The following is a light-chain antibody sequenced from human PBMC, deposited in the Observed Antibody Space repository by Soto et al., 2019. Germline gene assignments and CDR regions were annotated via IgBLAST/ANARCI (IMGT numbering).Light chain of an antibody. Sequence: QSVLTQPPSVSGAPGQRVTISCTGSSSNIGAGYDVHWYQQLPGTAPKVLIYDNNNRPSGVPDRISGSKSGTSASLAITGLQAEDEADYYCSSYAGSNNFDVFGTGTKVTVL. J-gene: IGLJ1*01. V-gene: IGLV1-40*01. CDR2: DNN. CDR3: SSYAGSNNFDV. CDR1: SSNIGAGYD.